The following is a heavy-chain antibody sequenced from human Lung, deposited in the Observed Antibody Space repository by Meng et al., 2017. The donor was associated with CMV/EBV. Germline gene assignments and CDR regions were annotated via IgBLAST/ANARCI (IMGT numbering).Heavy chain of an antibody. CDR2: IIPIFGTA. CDR1: VGTFSSYA. V-gene: IGHV1-69*05. Sequence: SVXVSXKASVGTFSSYAISWVRQAPGQGLEWMGGIIPIFGTANYAWKFQGRVTITTEESTSTAYMELSSLRSEDRAVYYCARDRPITIFGVVQYQWFEPGXEKTXVTVSS. CDR3: ARDRPITIFGVVQYQWFEP. J-gene: IGHJ5*02. D-gene: IGHD3-3*01.